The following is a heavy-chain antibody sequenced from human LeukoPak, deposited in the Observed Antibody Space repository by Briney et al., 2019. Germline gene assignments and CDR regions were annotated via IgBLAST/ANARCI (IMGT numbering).Heavy chain of an antibody. J-gene: IGHJ3*02. CDR1: GGSISSYY. D-gene: IGHD3-10*01. CDR3: ARVLLWFGEAVAFGI. CDR2: IYYSGST. V-gene: IGHV4-59*01. Sequence: PSETLSLTCTVSGGSISSYYWSWIRQPPGKGLEWIGYIYYSGSTNYNPSLKSRVTISVDTSKNQFSLKLSSVTAADTAVYYCARVLLWFGEAVAFGIWGQGTMVTVSS.